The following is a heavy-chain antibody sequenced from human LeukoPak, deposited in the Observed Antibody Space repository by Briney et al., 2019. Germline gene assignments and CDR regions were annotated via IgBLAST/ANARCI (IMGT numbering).Heavy chain of an antibody. CDR2: MDQEGSEK. CDR3: ARAGYSRGWFAYY. Sequence: GGSLRLSCAASGFTFSNYWMSWVRQAPGKWLEWVANMDQEGSEKYYVDSMKGRFTISRDNAKNSLYLQMNTLSAEDTAIYYCARAGYSRGWFAYYWGQGALVTVSS. J-gene: IGHJ4*02. CDR1: GFTFSNYW. D-gene: IGHD6-19*01. V-gene: IGHV3-7*05.